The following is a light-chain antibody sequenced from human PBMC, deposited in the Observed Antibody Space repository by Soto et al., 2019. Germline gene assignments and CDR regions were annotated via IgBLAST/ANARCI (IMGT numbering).Light chain of an antibody. V-gene: IGLV2-11*01. CDR2: DVA. CDR1: SSDIGAYNY. Sequence: QCALTQPPSVSGSPGQSVTISCTGSSSDIGAYNYVSWYQQQPGKAPKLMIYDVAIRSSGVSDRFSGSKSGNTASLTISGLQAEDDGDYYCCSYAGTYTFFVFGTGTKVTVL. CDR3: CSYAGTYTFFV. J-gene: IGLJ1*01.